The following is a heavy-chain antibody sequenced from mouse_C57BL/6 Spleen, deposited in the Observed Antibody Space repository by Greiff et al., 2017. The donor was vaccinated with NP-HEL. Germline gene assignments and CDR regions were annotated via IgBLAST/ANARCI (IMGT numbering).Heavy chain of an antibody. CDR1: GYTFTSYW. V-gene: IGHV1-55*01. D-gene: IGHD2-5*01. Sequence: QVQLQQPGAELVKPGASVKMSCKASGYTFTSYWITWVKQRPGQGLEWIGDIYPGSGSTNYNEKFKSKATLTVDTSSSTAYMQLSSLTSEDSAVYYCARPYYSNYPWFAYWGQGTLVTVSA. J-gene: IGHJ3*01. CDR2: IYPGSGST. CDR3: ARPYYSNYPWFAY.